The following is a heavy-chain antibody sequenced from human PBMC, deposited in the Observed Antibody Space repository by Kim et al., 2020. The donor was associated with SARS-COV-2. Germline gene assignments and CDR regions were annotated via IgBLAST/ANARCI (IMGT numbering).Heavy chain of an antibody. CDR1: GFTFSSYA. D-gene: IGHD3-10*01. V-gene: IGHV3-30*04. CDR2: ISYDGSNK. J-gene: IGHJ6*02. Sequence: GGSLRLSCAASGFTFSSYAMHWVRQAPGKGLEWVAVISYDGSNKYYADSVKGRFTISRDNSKNTLYLQMNSLRAEDTAVYYCARDMVLWFGELSTVYYYYGMDVWGQGTTVTVSS. CDR3: ARDMVLWFGELSTVYYYYGMDV.